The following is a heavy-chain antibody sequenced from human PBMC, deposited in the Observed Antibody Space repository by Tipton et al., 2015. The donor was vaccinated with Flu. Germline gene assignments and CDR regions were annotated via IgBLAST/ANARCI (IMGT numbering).Heavy chain of an antibody. D-gene: IGHD5-18*01. CDR2: INSDESST. V-gene: IGHV3-74*01. CDR1: GFTFSSYW. CDR3: AREDGTGMVGYSAY. Sequence: SLRLSCAASGFTFSSYWMHWVRQAPGKGLVWVSRINSDESSTTYADSVKGRFTSSRDDAKNTLYLQMNSLRAEDTAVYYCAREDGTGMVGYSAYWGQGTLVTASS. J-gene: IGHJ4*02.